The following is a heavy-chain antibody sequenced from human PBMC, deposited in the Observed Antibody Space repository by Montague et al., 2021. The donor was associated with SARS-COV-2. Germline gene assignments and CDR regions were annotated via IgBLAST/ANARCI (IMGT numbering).Heavy chain of an antibody. Sequence: SETLSLTCTASGGSISSSSYYWGWLRQPPGKGLEWIGSIYYSGSTYYNPSLKSRVTISVATSKNQFSLKLSSATAADPAVYYCARQEAIVVVVAAARGWFDPWGQGTLVTVSS. V-gene: IGHV4-39*01. CDR2: IYYSGST. CDR3: ARQEAIVVVVAAARGWFDP. D-gene: IGHD2-15*01. CDR1: GGSISSSSYY. J-gene: IGHJ5*02.